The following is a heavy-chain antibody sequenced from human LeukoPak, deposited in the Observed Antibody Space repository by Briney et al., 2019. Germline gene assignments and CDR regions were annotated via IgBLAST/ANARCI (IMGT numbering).Heavy chain of an antibody. Sequence: GGSLRLSCAASGFTFRGYAMSWVRQAPGKGLEWVSPISCSGDNTYYADSVKGRLTISRDNSKNTLYLQMNSLRVEDTAVYYCANPSPLTTTVTTFVDWGQGTLVTVSS. CDR2: ISCSGDNT. CDR3: ANPSPLTTTVTTFVD. J-gene: IGHJ4*02. CDR1: GFTFRGYA. V-gene: IGHV3-23*01. D-gene: IGHD4-17*01.